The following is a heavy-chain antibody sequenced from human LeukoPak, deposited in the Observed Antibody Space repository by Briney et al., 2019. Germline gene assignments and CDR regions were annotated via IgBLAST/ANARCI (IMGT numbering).Heavy chain of an antibody. CDR1: GFTFSSYG. Sequence: PGGSLRLSCAASGFTFSSYGMHWVRQAPGKGLEWVAVISYDGSNKYYADSVKGRFTISRDNSKNTLYLQMNSLRAEDTAVYYCAKVAGYYYDSSGYDEADYWGQGTLVTVSS. V-gene: IGHV3-30*18. CDR3: AKVAGYYYDSSGYDEADY. J-gene: IGHJ4*02. D-gene: IGHD3-22*01. CDR2: ISYDGSNK.